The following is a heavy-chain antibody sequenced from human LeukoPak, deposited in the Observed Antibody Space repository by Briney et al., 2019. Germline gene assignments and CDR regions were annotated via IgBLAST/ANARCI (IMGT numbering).Heavy chain of an antibody. CDR1: GFTFSSYG. CDR3: AKGYDILTGYSQEADY. J-gene: IGHJ4*02. D-gene: IGHD3-9*01. Sequence: GGSLRLSCAASGFTFSSYGMHWVRQAPGKGLEWVAFIRYDGSNKYYADSVKGRFTISRDNSKNTLYLQMNSLRAEDTAVYYCAKGYDILTGYSQEADYWGQGTLVTVSS. CDR2: IRYDGSNK. V-gene: IGHV3-30*02.